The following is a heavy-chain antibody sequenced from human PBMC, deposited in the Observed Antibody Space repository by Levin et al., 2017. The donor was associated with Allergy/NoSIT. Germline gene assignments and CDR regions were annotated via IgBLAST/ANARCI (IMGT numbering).Heavy chain of an antibody. D-gene: IGHD3-10*01. Sequence: TSETLSLTCAVYGGSFSGSYWTWIRQPPGKGLEWFGEINHSGTTNYNPSLKSRVTISVDTSKNQFSLKMTSVTAADTAVYYCARNPYGSGSDYKAGWFDPWGQGTLVTVSS. J-gene: IGHJ5*02. CDR1: GGSFSGSY. V-gene: IGHV4-34*01. CDR2: INHSGTT. CDR3: ARNPYGSGSDYKAGWFDP.